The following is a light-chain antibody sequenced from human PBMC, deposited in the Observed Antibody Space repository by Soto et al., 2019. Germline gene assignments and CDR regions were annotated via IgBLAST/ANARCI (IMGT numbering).Light chain of an antibody. Sequence: EIVLTQSPGTLSLSPGERATLSFMASQSVSSSYLAWSQQKPGQAPRLLIYGASSRATGIPDRFSGSVSGTGFTLTISRLEPEDFAVYYCQQYGSSPPWTFGQGTKVDIK. CDR3: QQYGSSPPWT. J-gene: IGKJ1*01. CDR2: GAS. CDR1: QSVSSSY. V-gene: IGKV3-20*01.